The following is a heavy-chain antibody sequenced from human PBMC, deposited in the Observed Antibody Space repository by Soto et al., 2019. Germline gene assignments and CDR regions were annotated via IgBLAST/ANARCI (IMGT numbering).Heavy chain of an antibody. V-gene: IGHV3-73*02. CDR2: IRNKANSYAT. J-gene: IGHJ5*02. CDR1: GFTFSDST. CDR3: TSSFVVVTAIAAS. D-gene: IGHD2-21*02. Sequence: EVQLVESGGGLVQPGGSLKLSCAASGFTFSDSTMHWVRQASGKGLEWVGRIRNKANSYATAYAASVKGRFTVSRDDSKNTAYLQMNGLKPEATAVYYCTSSFVVVTAIAASWGQGTLVTVSS.